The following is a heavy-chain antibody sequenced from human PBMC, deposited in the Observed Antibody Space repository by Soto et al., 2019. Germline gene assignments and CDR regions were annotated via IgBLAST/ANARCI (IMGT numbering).Heavy chain of an antibody. D-gene: IGHD4-17*01. CDR3: ARDLDPYGDYVDNWFDP. CDR1: GFTFSSYA. J-gene: IGHJ5*02. Sequence: GGSLRLSCAASGFTFSSYAMHWVRQAPGKGLEWVAVISYDGSNKYYADSVKGRFTISRDNSKNTLYLQMNSLRAEDTAVYYCARDLDPYGDYVDNWFDPWGQGTLVTVSS. V-gene: IGHV3-30-3*01. CDR2: ISYDGSNK.